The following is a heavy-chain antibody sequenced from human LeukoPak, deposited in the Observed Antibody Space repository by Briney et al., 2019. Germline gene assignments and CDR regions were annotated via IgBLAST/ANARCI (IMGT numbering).Heavy chain of an antibody. D-gene: IGHD6-19*01. J-gene: IGHJ4*02. CDR3: ARGIAVAGTDS. CDR1: GFTFSSYC. Sequence: PVGSLRLSCAASGFTFSSYCMHCIRQAPGKGLVWLARINSDGYSISYADSVKGRFTISRDNAKNTLYLQMNSLGVEDTAIYYCARGIAVAGTDSWGQGTLVTVSS. CDR2: INSDGYSI. V-gene: IGHV3-74*01.